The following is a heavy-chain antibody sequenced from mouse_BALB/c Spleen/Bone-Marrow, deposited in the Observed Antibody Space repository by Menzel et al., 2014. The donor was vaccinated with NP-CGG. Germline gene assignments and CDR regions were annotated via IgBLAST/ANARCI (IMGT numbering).Heavy chain of an antibody. J-gene: IGHJ1*01. CDR3: ARVYGWYFDV. D-gene: IGHD1-1*01. V-gene: IGHV5-6-3*01. CDR1: GFTFSSYG. CDR2: INNNGGST. Sequence: EVQVVESGGGLVQPGGSLELSCVASGFTFSSYGMSWVRQTPDKRLELVATINNNGGSTYYPDSVKGQFTISRDNAKNTLYLQMSSLKSEDTAMYYCARVYGWYFDVWGAGTTVTVSS.